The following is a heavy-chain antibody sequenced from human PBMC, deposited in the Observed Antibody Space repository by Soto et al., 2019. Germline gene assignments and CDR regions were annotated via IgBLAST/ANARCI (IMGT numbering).Heavy chain of an antibody. CDR3: ARGYCGGDCLRNRFDP. Sequence: QVQLQESGPGLVKPSETLSLTCTVSGGSISSYYWSWIRQPPGKGLEWIGYIYYSGSTNYNPSLKRRVTISVDPPTNQFALKLSSVPAADTAVYYCARGYCGGDCLRNRFDPWGQGTLVTVSP. CDR2: IYYSGST. D-gene: IGHD2-21*02. V-gene: IGHV4-59*01. CDR1: GGSISSYY. J-gene: IGHJ5*02.